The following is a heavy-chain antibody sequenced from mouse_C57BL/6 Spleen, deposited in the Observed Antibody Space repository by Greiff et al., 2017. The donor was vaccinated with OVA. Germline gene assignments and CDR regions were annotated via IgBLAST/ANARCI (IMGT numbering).Heavy chain of an antibody. CDR2: IDPENGDT. Sequence: VQLQQSGAELVRPGASVKLSCTASGFNIKDDYMHWVKQRPEHGLEWIGWIDPENGDTEYASKFQGKATITADTSSNTAYLQLSSLTSEDTAVYYCTTGGSSSYWYFDVWGTGTTVTVSS. D-gene: IGHD1-1*01. CDR3: TTGGSSSYWYFDV. J-gene: IGHJ1*03. V-gene: IGHV14-4*01. CDR1: GFNIKDDY.